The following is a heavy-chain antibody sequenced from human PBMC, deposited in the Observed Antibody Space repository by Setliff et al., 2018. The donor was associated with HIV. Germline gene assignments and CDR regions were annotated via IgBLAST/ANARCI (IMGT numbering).Heavy chain of an antibody. CDR3: AREDTTGYYSLSAFDI. D-gene: IGHD3-22*01. Sequence: SETLSLTCAVYGGSFTNYFWSWIRQSPGKGLEWIGEINHSGRTKYNPSLKSRVTMSVDTSKNQFSLKLKSVTAADTAVYYCAREDTTGYYSLSAFDIWGQGALVTVSS. J-gene: IGHJ3*02. V-gene: IGHV4-34*01. CDR2: INHSGRT. CDR1: GGSFTNYF.